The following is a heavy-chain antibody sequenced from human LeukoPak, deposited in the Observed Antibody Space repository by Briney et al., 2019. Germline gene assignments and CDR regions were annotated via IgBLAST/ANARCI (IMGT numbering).Heavy chain of an antibody. CDR1: GYSISSGYY. CDR2: IYHSGST. D-gene: IGHD6-13*01. J-gene: IGHJ5*02. CDR3: AREPPSYSNTNWFDP. Sequence: PSETLSLTCTVSGYSISSGYYWGWIRQPPGKGLEWIGSIYHSGSTYYNPSLKSRVTISVDTSKNQFSLKLSSVTAADTAVYYCAREPPSYSNTNWFDPWGQGTLVTVSS. V-gene: IGHV4-38-2*02.